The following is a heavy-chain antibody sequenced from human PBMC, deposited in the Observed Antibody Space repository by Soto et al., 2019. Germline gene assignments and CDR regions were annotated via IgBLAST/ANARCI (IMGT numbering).Heavy chain of an antibody. CDR2: IYYSGST. Sequence: PSETLSLTCTVSGGSISSGGYYWSWIRQHPGKGLEWIGYIYYSGSTYYNPSLKSRVTISVDTSKNQFSLKLSSVTAADTAVYYCARRASSGWYPERFDYWGQGTLVTVS. CDR3: ARRASSGWYPERFDY. J-gene: IGHJ4*02. CDR1: GGSISSGGYY. V-gene: IGHV4-31*03. D-gene: IGHD6-19*01.